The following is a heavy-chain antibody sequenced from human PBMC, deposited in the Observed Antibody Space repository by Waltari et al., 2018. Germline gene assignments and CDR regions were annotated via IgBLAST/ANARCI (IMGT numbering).Heavy chain of an antibody. D-gene: IGHD4-17*01. J-gene: IGHJ4*02. V-gene: IGHV3-53*01. Sequence: EVQLVESGGGLIQPGGSLRLSCAASGFTVSSNYMSWVRQAPGKGLEWVSVIYSGGSTYYADSVKGRFTISRDNSKNTLYLQMNSLRAEDTAVYYCARNRRGYGDLKEFDYWGQGTLVTVSS. CDR1: GFTVSSNY. CDR3: ARNRRGYGDLKEFDY. CDR2: IYSGGST.